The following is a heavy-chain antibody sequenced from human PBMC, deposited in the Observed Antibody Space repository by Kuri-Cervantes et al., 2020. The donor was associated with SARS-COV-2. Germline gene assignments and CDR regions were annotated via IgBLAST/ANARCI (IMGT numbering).Heavy chain of an antibody. Sequence: ESLKISCAVYGGSFSGYYWSWSRPPPGKGLEWSGEINHSGSTNYNPSLKSRVTISVGTSKNQFSLKLSSVTAADTAVYYCAQEQQLVPCPVFDPWGQGTLVTVSS. V-gene: IGHV4-34*01. CDR1: GGSFSGYY. J-gene: IGHJ5*01. D-gene: IGHD6-13*01. CDR2: INHSGST. CDR3: AQEQQLVPCPVFDP.